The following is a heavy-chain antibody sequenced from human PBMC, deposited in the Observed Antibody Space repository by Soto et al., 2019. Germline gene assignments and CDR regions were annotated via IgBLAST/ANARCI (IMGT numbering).Heavy chain of an antibody. D-gene: IGHD3-22*01. CDR1: GYTFTGYD. CDR2: MNPHSGNT. J-gene: IGHJ4*02. CDR3: ARAVYYYESSGYYPGAY. Sequence: ASVKVSCKASGYTFTGYDINWVRQATGQGLEWMGWMNPHSGNTNYAQKFQGRVTITRDTSASTAYMEVSSLRSEDTAVYYCARAVYYYESSGYYPGAYWGQGSLVTSPQ. V-gene: IGHV1-8*01.